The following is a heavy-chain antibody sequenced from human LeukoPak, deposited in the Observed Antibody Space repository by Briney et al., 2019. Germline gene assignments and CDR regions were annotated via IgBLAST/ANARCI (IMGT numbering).Heavy chain of an antibody. CDR3: ARDVVGSLDY. CDR1: GFTFSTYR. CDR2: IKGDDSAR. D-gene: IGHD1-26*01. Sequence: GGSLRLSCAASGFTFSTYRMAWVRQAPGKGLEWVANIKGDDSARHQADSVKGRFTISRDNAQNSEYLQMSSLRGEDTAIYYCARDVVGSLDYWGQGTLVTVSS. J-gene: IGHJ4*02. V-gene: IGHV3-7*01.